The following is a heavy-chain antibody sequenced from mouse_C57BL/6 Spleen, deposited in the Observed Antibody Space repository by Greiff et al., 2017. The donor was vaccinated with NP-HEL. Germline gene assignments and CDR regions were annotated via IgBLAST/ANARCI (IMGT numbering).Heavy chain of an antibody. CDR3: ASGEGYYDY. CDR2: IDPSDSYT. J-gene: IGHJ2*01. CDR1: GYTFTSYW. V-gene: IGHV1-50*01. D-gene: IGHD2-3*01. Sequence: QVQLKQPGAELVKPGASVKLSCKASGYTFTSYWMQWVKQRPGQGLEWIGEIDPSDSYTNYNQKFKGKATLTVDTSSSTAYMQLSSLTSEDSAVYYCASGEGYYDYWGQGTTLTVSS.